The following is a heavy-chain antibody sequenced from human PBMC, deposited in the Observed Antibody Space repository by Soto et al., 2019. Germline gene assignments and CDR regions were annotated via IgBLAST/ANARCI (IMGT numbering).Heavy chain of an antibody. CDR2: INHSGST. D-gene: IGHD3-10*01. Sequence: QVHLQQWGAGLLKPSETLSLTCAVYGGSFRGYYWSWIRQPPGKGLEWIGEINHSGSTNYNPSLKSRVTISVDTSKNTFSLTLSSVTGADTAVYYWASVHPLLWFGELGGRPYYFDYWGQGTLVTVPS. J-gene: IGHJ4*02. V-gene: IGHV4-34*01. CDR1: GGSFRGYY. CDR3: ASVHPLLWFGELGGRPYYFDY.